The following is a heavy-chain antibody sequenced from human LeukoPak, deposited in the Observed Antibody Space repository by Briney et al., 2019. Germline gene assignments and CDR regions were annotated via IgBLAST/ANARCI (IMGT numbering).Heavy chain of an antibody. CDR3: AQGYCSSTSCQMGWFDP. Sequence: ASVMVSCKASGYTFTGYYMHWVRQAPGQGLEWMGWINPNSGGTNYAQKFQGRVTMTRDTSISTAYMELSRLRSDDTAVYYCAQGYCSSTSCQMGWFDPWGQGTLVTVSS. V-gene: IGHV1-2*02. J-gene: IGHJ5*02. CDR2: INPNSGGT. CDR1: GYTFTGYY. D-gene: IGHD2-2*01.